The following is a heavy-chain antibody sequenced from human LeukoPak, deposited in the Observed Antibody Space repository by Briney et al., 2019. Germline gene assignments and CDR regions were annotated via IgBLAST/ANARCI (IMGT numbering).Heavy chain of an antibody. D-gene: IGHD1-26*01. J-gene: IGHJ6*03. Sequence: SETLSLTCTVSGGSISSSSYYWGWIRQPPGKGLEWIGRIYTTGTTNYSPSLKSRVTISIDTSKGHFSLRLTSVTAADTAIYYCARDAGSYVSYMDVWGKGTAVTVSS. CDR3: ARDAGSYVSYMDV. CDR1: GGSISSSSYY. CDR2: IYTTGTT. V-gene: IGHV4-39*02.